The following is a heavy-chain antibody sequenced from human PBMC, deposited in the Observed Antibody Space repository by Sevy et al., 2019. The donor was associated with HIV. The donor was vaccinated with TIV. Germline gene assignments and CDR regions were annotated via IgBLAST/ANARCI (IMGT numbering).Heavy chain of an antibody. D-gene: IGHD3-16*01. CDR2: RFFSGGA. J-gene: IGHJ5*02. Sequence: SETLSLTCNVSGGSISSSRHYWGWIRQSPGKSLEWFGSRFFSGGAYYNPSLQSRVTMSVDTSKNQFSLNVNSVTAAATAVYYCARYPLGNWFDLWGQGILVTVSS. CDR1: GGSISSSRHY. CDR3: ARYPLGNWFDL. V-gene: IGHV4-39*01.